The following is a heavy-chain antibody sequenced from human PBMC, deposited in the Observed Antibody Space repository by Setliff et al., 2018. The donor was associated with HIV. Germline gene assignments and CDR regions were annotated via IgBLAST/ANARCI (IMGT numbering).Heavy chain of an antibody. CDR3: ARDAGGSYQKYFQH. D-gene: IGHD1-26*01. CDR2: IYFTGSS. V-gene: IGHV4-61*08. CDR1: GGSIGSGGYS. J-gene: IGHJ1*01. Sequence: SETLSLTCAVSGGSIGSGGYSWSWIRQPPGKGLEWIGSIYFTGSSDNNPSLKSRVTLSVDTSKHQFSLKLSSVTAADTAVYYCARDAGGSYQKYFQHWGQGTLVTVSS.